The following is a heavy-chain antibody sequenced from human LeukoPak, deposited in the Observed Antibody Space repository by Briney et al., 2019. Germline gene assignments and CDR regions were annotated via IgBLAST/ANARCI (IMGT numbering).Heavy chain of an antibody. J-gene: IGHJ3*02. V-gene: IGHV1-2*02. D-gene: IGHD2-15*01. CDR1: GFTFTAFY. CDR2: IYLNSGGT. Sequence: ASVKVSCKASGFTFTAFYMHWVRQAPGQGLEWMAWIYLNSGGTNYAQKFQGRVTMTRDTSISTAYMELSSLRSDDTAIYYCVTSTGYFNTWGAFDIWGQGTMVTVSS. CDR3: VTSTGYFNTWGAFDI.